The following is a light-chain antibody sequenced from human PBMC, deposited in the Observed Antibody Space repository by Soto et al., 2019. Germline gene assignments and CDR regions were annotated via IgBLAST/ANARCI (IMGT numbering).Light chain of an antibody. CDR1: SGHSSYA. J-gene: IGLJ7*01. V-gene: IGLV4-69*01. CDR3: QTWGTGIHV. CDR2: LNSDGSH. Sequence: QHVLTQSPSASASLGASVKLTCTLSSGHSSYAIAWHQQQPEKGPRYLMKLNSDGSHSKGDGIPDRFSGSSSGAERYLTISSLQSEDEADYYCQTWGTGIHVFGGGTQLTVL.